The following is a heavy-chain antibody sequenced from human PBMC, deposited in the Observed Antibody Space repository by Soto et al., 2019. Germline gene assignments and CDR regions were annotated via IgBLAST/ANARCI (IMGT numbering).Heavy chain of an antibody. J-gene: IGHJ6*03. D-gene: IGHD5-12*01. Sequence: VQLVQSGAEVKKPGASVKVSCKTSGDSFNDYYIHWVRQAPGQGLEWMGWINPNGGVTKYAQKFQGRVTVTRDTSIRKVYMELSSLRSDDTAVYYCARESGGATATLDYYYFYMDVWGKGTTVTVSS. CDR2: INPNGGVT. V-gene: IGHV1-2*02. CDR1: GDSFNDYY. CDR3: ARESGGATATLDYYYFYMDV.